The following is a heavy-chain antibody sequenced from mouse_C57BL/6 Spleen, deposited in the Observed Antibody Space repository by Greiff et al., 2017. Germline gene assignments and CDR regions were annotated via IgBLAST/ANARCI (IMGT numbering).Heavy chain of an antibody. CDR3: ARGGVVATNWYFDV. CDR2: IHPNSGST. V-gene: IGHV1-64*01. CDR1: GYTFTSYW. J-gene: IGHJ1*03. Sequence: QVQLQQPGAELVKPGASVKLSCKASGYTFTSYWMHWVKQRPGQGLEWIGMIHPNSGSTNYNEKFKSKATLTVDKSSSTAYMQLSSLTSEDSAVYYCARGGVVATNWYFDVWGTRTTVTVSS. D-gene: IGHD1-1*01.